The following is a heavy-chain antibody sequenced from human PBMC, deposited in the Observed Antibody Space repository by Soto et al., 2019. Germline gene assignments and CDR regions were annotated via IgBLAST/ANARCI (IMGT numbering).Heavy chain of an antibody. V-gene: IGHV1-3*01. Sequence: ASVKVSCKASGYTFTSYAMHWVRQAPGQRLEWMGWINAGNGNTKYSQKFQGRVTITRDTSASTAYMELSSLRSEDTAVYYCARDLESSSWYNLTYYYYGMDVWGQGTTVIVSS. CDR2: INAGNGNT. J-gene: IGHJ6*02. D-gene: IGHD6-13*01. CDR1: GYTFTSYA. CDR3: ARDLESSSWYNLTYYYYGMDV.